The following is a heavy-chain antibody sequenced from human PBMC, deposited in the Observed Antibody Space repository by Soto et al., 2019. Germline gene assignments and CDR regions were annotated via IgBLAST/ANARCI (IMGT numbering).Heavy chain of an antibody. Sequence: ASVKVSCKASGYTFTSYYMHWVRQAPGQGLEWMGIINPSGGSTSYAQKFQGRVTMTRDTSASTAYMELSSLRSEDTAVYYCARDSGRLGYQLVMKANYYRDVGGKGTTVTVSS. J-gene: IGHJ6*03. V-gene: IGHV1-46*01. CDR2: INPSGGST. CDR1: GYTFTSYY. CDR3: ARDSGRLGYQLVMKANYYRDV. D-gene: IGHD2-2*01.